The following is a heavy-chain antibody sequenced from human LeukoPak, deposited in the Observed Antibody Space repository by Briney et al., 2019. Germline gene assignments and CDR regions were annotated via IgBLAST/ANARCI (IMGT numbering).Heavy chain of an antibody. CDR3: ARRITIFGVVIDAFDI. J-gene: IGHJ3*02. CDR1: GYSFTSYW. Sequence: GESLQISCKGSGYSFTSYWIGWVRPMPGKGLEWMGIIYPGDSDTRYSPSFQGQVTISADKSISTAYLQWSSLKASDTAMYYCARRITIFGVVIDAFDIWGQGTMVTVSS. V-gene: IGHV5-51*01. CDR2: IYPGDSDT. D-gene: IGHD3-3*01.